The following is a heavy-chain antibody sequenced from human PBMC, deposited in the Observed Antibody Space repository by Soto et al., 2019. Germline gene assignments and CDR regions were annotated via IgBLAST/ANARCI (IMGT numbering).Heavy chain of an antibody. Sequence: EVQLLESGGGLVQPGGSLRLSCAASGFTFSSYAMSWVRQAPGKGLEWVSAISGSGGSTYYADSVKGRFTISSDNSKNTLYLQMNSLRAEDTAVYYCANDWDSNYRYWYFDIWGRGTLVTVSS. CDR3: ANDWDSNYRYWYFDI. J-gene: IGHJ2*01. CDR1: GFTFSSYA. CDR2: ISGSGGST. V-gene: IGHV3-23*01. D-gene: IGHD4-4*01.